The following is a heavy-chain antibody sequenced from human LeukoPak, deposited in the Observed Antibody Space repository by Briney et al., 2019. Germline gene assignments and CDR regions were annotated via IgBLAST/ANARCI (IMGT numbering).Heavy chain of an antibody. CDR1: GYTFTSYG. D-gene: IGHD3-3*01. Sequence: ASVKVSCTASGYTFTSYGISWVRQAPGQGLERMGWISAYNGNTNYAQKLQGRVTMTTDTSTSTAYMELRSLRSDDTAVYYCARPITIFGVYDAFDIWGQGTMVTVSS. CDR3: ARPITIFGVYDAFDI. J-gene: IGHJ3*02. V-gene: IGHV1-18*01. CDR2: ISAYNGNT.